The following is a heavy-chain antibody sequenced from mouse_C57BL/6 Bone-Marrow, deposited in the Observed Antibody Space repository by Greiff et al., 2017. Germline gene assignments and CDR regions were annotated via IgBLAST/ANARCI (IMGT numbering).Heavy chain of an antibody. CDR3: LYDGFFSPG. Sequence: QVQLQQSGAELVRPGSSVKLSCKASGYTFTSYWMHWVKQRPIQGLEWIGNIDPSDSETHYNQKFKDKATLTVDKSSSTSYMQLSSLTSEDSAVDYCLYDGFFSPGWGQGTTLTVSS. J-gene: IGHJ2*01. CDR1: GYTFTSYW. V-gene: IGHV1-52*01. CDR2: IDPSDSET. D-gene: IGHD2-3*01.